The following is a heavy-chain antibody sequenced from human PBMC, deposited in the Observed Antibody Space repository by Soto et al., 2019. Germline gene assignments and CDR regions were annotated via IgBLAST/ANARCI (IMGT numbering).Heavy chain of an antibody. J-gene: IGHJ6*02. D-gene: IGHD1-1*01. CDR2: IIPIFGTA. V-gene: IGHV1-69*01. Sequence: QVQLVQSGAEVKKPGSSVKVSCKASGGTFSSYAISWVRQAPGQGLEWMGGIIPIFGTANYAQKFQGRVKITADESTSTAYMELSSLRSEDTAVYYCARDLLRNSDPLCVEPDQGPYYYYGMDVWGQGTTVTVSS. CDR1: GGTFSSYA. CDR3: ARDLLRNSDPLCVEPDQGPYYYYGMDV.